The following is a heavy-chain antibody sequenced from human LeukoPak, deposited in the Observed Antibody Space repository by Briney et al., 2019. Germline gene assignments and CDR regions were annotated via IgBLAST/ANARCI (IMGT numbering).Heavy chain of an antibody. CDR3: ARHRLFDSSGYYYDFDY. Sequence: SXXLSLTCAVSGYSINSGYFWGWIRRPPGKGMEYIGIMYHSGSTYHKPSLKRRDTISVDKCKNQFSLKLTSVTAADTAVYYCARHRLFDSSGYYYDFDYWGQGTLVTVSS. J-gene: IGHJ4*02. D-gene: IGHD3-22*01. V-gene: IGHV4-38-2*01. CDR1: GYSINSGYF. CDR2: MYHSGST.